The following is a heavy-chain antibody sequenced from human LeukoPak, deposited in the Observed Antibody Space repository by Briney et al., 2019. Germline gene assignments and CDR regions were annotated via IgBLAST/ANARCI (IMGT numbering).Heavy chain of an antibody. CDR1: GGTFSSYA. V-gene: IGHV1-69*13. J-gene: IGHJ6*03. D-gene: IGHD6-19*01. CDR3: ARGVAVATVYYYMDV. Sequence: ASVKVSCKASGGTFSSYAISWVRQAPGQGLEWMGGIIPIFGTANYAQKFQGRVTITADESTSTAYMELSSPRSEDTAVYYCARGVAVATVYYYMDVWGKGTTVTISS. CDR2: IIPIFGTA.